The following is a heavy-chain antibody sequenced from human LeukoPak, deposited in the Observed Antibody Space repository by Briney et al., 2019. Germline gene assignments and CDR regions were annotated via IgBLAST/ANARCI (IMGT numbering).Heavy chain of an antibody. J-gene: IGHJ4*02. CDR1: GFTVSSNY. Sequence: GGSLRPSCAASGFTVSSNYMSWVRQAPGKGLEWVSVIYSGGSTYYADSVKGRFTISRDNSKNTLYLQMNSLRAEDTAVYYCATPEKRGYSYGYDYWGQGTLVTVSS. CDR2: IYSGGST. CDR3: ATPEKRGYSYGYDY. V-gene: IGHV3-53*01. D-gene: IGHD5-18*01.